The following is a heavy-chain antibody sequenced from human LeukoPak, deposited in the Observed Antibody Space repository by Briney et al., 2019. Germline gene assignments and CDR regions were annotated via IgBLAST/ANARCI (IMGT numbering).Heavy chain of an antibody. CDR2: ISSNGGTT. D-gene: IGHD4-11*01. CDR1: GFTFSTFA. Sequence: GGSLRLSRAASGFTFSTFAMHWVRQAPGKGLEYVSSISSNGGTTYYANSVKGRFTISRDNSKDTLYLQMGSLRSEDMAVYYCARRAVTIDPQHWFFDLWGRGTLVTVSS. V-gene: IGHV3-64*01. J-gene: IGHJ2*01. CDR3: ARRAVTIDPQHWFFDL.